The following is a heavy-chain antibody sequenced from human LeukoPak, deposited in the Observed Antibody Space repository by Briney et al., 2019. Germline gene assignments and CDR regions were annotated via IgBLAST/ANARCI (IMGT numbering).Heavy chain of an antibody. J-gene: IGHJ4*02. Sequence: SETLSLTCTVSGGSITSYYWNWIRQSPGKGLEWIGYIYYTGSTNSNPSLKSRVTISVDTSKNQFFLRLISVTAADEAMYYCASSYFYDGNRYFDYWGRGTLVTVSS. CDR1: GGSITSYY. CDR3: ASSYFYDGNRYFDY. CDR2: IYYTGST. V-gene: IGHV4-59*08. D-gene: IGHD3-22*01.